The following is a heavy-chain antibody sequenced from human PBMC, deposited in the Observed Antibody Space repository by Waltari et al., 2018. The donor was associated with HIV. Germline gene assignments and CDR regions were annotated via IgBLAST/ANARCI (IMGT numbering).Heavy chain of an antibody. CDR1: GFTFSSYG. V-gene: IGHV3-30*18. D-gene: IGHD3-10*01. CDR2: ISYDGRNK. Sequence: VQPGRSLRLSCAASGFTFSSYGIHWVRQAPGKGLEWVALISYDGRNKYYVDSVKGRFTISRDNSKNTLHLQMNSLRPEDTAVYYCAKDRVFYYGSGSPLPGYYYGMDVWGQGTTVTVSS. J-gene: IGHJ6*02. CDR3: AKDRVFYYGSGSPLPGYYYGMDV.